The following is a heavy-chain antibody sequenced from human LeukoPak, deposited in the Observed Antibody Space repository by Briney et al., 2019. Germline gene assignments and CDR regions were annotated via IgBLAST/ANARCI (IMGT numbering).Heavy chain of an antibody. V-gene: IGHV1-69*06. CDR3: ARVAENAFDI. CDR2: VIPIFGTA. J-gene: IGHJ3*02. CDR1: GGTFSSYA. Sequence: SVKVSCKASGGTFSSYAISWVRQAPGQGLEWMGGVIPIFGTANYAQKFQGRVTITADKSTSTAYMELSSLRSEDTAVYYCARVAENAFDIWGQGTMVTVSS.